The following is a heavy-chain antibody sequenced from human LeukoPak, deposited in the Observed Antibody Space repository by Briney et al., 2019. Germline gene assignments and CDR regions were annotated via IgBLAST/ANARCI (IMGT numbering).Heavy chain of an antibody. Sequence: GGSLRLSCAASGFTFSSYGMHWVRQAPGKGLEWVAVIWYDGSNKYYADSVKGRFTISRDNSENTLYLQMNSLRAEDTAVYYCARIGFGYSYGQGFDYWGQGTLVSVSS. J-gene: IGHJ4*02. CDR3: ARIGFGYSYGQGFDY. V-gene: IGHV3-33*01. CDR1: GFTFSSYG. CDR2: IWYDGSNK. D-gene: IGHD5-18*01.